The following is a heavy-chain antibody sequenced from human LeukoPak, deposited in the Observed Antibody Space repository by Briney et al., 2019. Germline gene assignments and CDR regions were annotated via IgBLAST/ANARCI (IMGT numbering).Heavy chain of an antibody. V-gene: IGHV4-59*08. D-gene: IGHD1-14*01. CDR3: ARVTSRLGWFDP. CDR1: GGSISSYY. Sequence: SETLSLTCTVSGGSISSYYWSWIRQPPGKGLEWIGYIYYSGSTYYNPSLKSRVTISVDTSKNQFSLKLRSVTAADTAVYYCARVTSRLGWFDPWGQGTLVTVSS. CDR2: IYYSGST. J-gene: IGHJ5*02.